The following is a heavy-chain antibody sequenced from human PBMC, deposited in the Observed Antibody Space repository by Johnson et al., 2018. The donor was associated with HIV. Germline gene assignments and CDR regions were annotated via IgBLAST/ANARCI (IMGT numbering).Heavy chain of an antibody. CDR2: ISYDGSNK. J-gene: IGHJ3*02. D-gene: IGHD6-25*01. Sequence: QVQLVESGGGLVQPGGSLRLSCAASGFTFSSYAMSWVRQAPGKGLEWVAVISYDGSNKYYADSVKGRFTISRDNSKNTLYLQMNSLRAEDTAVYYCAKETPSSGGTFDIWGQGTMLTVSS. V-gene: IGHV3-30-3*01. CDR3: AKETPSSGGTFDI. CDR1: GFTFSSYA.